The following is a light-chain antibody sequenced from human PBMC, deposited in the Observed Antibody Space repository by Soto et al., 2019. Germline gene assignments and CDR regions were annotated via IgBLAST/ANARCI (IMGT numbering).Light chain of an antibody. CDR1: QSVTSSY. CDR3: QQYDSWRYT. J-gene: IGKJ2*01. Sequence: EIVLTQSPGTLSLSPGERATLSCRASQSVTSSYLAWYQQKPGQAPRLLIYAASSRATGIPDRFSGSGSGTDFTLTISRLEPEDFAVYYCQQYDSWRYTFGQGTKLEIK. CDR2: AAS. V-gene: IGKV3-20*01.